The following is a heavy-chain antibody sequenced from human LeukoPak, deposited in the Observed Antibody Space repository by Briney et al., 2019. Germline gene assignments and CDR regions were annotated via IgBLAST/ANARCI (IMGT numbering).Heavy chain of an antibody. CDR3: ARSDWLDL. Sequence: GGSLRLSCAASGFTFSGYLMHWVRQAPGKGLVWVSRINSDGSSTNYADSVKGRFTISRDNATNALYLQMYSLRVENTPVYYSARSDWLDLWGQGTLVTVSS. CDR2: INSDGSST. CDR1: GFTFSGYL. D-gene: IGHD3-3*01. V-gene: IGHV3-74*01. J-gene: IGHJ5*02.